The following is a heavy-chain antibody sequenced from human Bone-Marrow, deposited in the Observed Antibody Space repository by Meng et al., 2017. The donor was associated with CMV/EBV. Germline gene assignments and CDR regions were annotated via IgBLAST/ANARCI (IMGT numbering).Heavy chain of an antibody. D-gene: IGHD2-2*01. Sequence: ASVKVSCKASGYTFTGYYMHWVRQAPGQGLEWMGWINPNSGGTNYAQKFQGRVTITADKSTDTGFMELSNLRSEDTAVYYCARADSLPGNYYYGMDVWGQGTTATVSS. J-gene: IGHJ6*02. V-gene: IGHV1-2*02. CDR2: INPNSGGT. CDR1: GYTFTGYY. CDR3: ARADSLPGNYYYGMDV.